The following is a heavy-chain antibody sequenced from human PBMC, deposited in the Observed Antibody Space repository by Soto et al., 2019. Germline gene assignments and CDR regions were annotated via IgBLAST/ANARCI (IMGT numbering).Heavy chain of an antibody. CDR2: IIPIFGTA. CDR3: ASDHEQQLVLNAGRINWFDP. V-gene: IGHV1-69*13. J-gene: IGHJ5*02. CDR1: GGTFSSYA. Sequence: GASVKVSCKASGGTFSSYAISWVRQAPGQGLEWMGGIIPIFGTANYAQKFQGRVTITADESTSTAYMELSSLRSEDTAVYYCASDHEQQLVLNAGRINWFDPWGQGTLFTVSS. D-gene: IGHD6-13*01.